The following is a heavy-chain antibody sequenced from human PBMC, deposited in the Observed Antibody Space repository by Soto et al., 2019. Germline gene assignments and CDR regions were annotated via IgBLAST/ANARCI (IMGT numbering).Heavy chain of an antibody. CDR2: IDWDDDK. CDR1: GFSLSTSGMC. D-gene: IGHD3-10*01. CDR3: ARTRITMVRGVIIGDNWFDP. Sequence: SGPTLVNPTQTLTLTCTFSGFSLSTSGMCVSWIRQPPGKALEWLARIDWDDDKYYSTSLKTRLTISKDTSKNQVVLTMTNMDPVDTATYYCARTRITMVRGVIIGDNWFDPWGQGTLVTVSS. J-gene: IGHJ5*02. V-gene: IGHV2-70*11.